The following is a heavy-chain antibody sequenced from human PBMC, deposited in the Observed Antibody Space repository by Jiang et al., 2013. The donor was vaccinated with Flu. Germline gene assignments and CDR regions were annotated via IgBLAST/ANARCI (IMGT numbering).Heavy chain of an antibody. CDR2: IYYSGST. J-gene: IGHJ4*02. CDR3: ARAPRGTRGGFDY. V-gene: IGHV4-59*13. Sequence: TCAVSGGSLSSFYWSWIRQPPGKGLEWIGSIYYSGSTNYNPSLKSRVTISLDTSKNQFSLKLSSVTAADTAAYYCARAPRGTRGGFDYWGQGTLVTVSS. CDR1: GGSLSSFY. D-gene: IGHD3-10*01.